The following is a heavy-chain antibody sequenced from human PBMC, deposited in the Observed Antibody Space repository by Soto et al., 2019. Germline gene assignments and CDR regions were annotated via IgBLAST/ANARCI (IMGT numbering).Heavy chain of an antibody. CDR3: ARSSGWYVY. CDR1: GYTFTSYD. CDR2: MNPNSGNT. Sequence: QVQLVQSGAEVKKPGASVKVSCKASGYTFTSYDINWVRQATGQGLEWMGWMNPNSGNTGYAQKFXXSXTTXRNTAISTGYMELSTLRSEDTAVYYCARSSGWYVYWGQGTLVTVSS. J-gene: IGHJ4*02. D-gene: IGHD6-19*01. V-gene: IGHV1-8*01.